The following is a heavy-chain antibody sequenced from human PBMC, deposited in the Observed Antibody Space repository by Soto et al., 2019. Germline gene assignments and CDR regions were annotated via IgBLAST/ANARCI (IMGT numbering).Heavy chain of an antibody. V-gene: IGHV4-59*01. Sequence: QVQLQESGPGLVKPSETLSLTCTVSGGSISSYYWSWIRQPPGKGLEWIGYIYYSGSTNYSPSLNSRVPISVDPSKNQFSLNLSSVTAADTAVYYCAREGVSSSWYYYYALDVWGQGTTVTVSS. CDR3: AREGVSSSWYYYYALDV. CDR2: IYYSGST. CDR1: GGSISSYY. D-gene: IGHD6-13*01. J-gene: IGHJ6*02.